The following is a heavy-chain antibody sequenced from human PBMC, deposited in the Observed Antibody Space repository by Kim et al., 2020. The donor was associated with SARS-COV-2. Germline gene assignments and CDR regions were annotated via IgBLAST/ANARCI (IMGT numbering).Heavy chain of an antibody. J-gene: IGHJ4*02. D-gene: IGHD6-13*01. Sequence: ASVKVSCKTSGYTFTSYAMHWVRQAPGQRLEWMGWINGVNGNIQYSQKFQGRVTITRDTSASTAYMELSSLRSDDTAVYYCARGAALDIDYWGQGTLVTV. CDR1: GYTFTSYA. V-gene: IGHV1-3*01. CDR3: ARGAALDIDY. CDR2: INGVNGNI.